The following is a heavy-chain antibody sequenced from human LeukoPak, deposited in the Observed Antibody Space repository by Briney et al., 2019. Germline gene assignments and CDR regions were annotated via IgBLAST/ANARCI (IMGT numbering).Heavy chain of an antibody. CDR1: GLSRSTNTMG. V-gene: IGHV2-70*01. D-gene: IGHD5-12*01. Sequence: SGPTLVNPTPALTLTCTFSGLSRSTNTMGVTWIRQPPEKAREWLAVSEWDDDKYYITSQKTRITISEESTKSQVVLTMTHMDPEDTATYYCARARGSGAYYFDYWGQGTPVTVSS. J-gene: IGHJ4*02. CDR3: ARARGSGAYYFDY. CDR2: SEWDDDK.